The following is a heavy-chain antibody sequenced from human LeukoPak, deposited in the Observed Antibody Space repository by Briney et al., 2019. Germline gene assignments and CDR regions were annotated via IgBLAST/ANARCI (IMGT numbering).Heavy chain of an antibody. CDR2: IYYSGST. Sequence: SETLSLTCTVSGGSISSYYWSWIRQPPGKGLEWIGYIYYSGSTNYNPSLKSRVTISVDTSKNQFSLKLSSVTAADTALYYCARVSGVTMIVVMEYDAFDIWGQGTMVTVSS. CDR1: GGSISSYY. V-gene: IGHV4-59*08. CDR3: ARVSGVTMIVVMEYDAFDI. J-gene: IGHJ3*02. D-gene: IGHD3-22*01.